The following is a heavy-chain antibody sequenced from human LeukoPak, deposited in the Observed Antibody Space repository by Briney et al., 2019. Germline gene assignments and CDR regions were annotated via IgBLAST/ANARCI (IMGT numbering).Heavy chain of an antibody. Sequence: SETLSLTCAVSGGSIRSGGYSWSWIRQPPGKGLEWIGYIYYSGSTYYNPSLKSRVTISVDTSKNQFSLRLRSVTAADTAVYYCAREEALGSGSFDYWGQGTLVTVSS. J-gene: IGHJ4*02. V-gene: IGHV4-30-4*07. D-gene: IGHD1-26*01. CDR3: AREEALGSGSFDY. CDR2: IYYSGST. CDR1: GGSIRSGGYS.